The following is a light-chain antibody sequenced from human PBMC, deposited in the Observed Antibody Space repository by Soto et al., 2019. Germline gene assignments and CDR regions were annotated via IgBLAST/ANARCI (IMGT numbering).Light chain of an antibody. CDR2: EGK. CDR3: QFYDRRGE. Sequence: NFMLTQPHSVSESPGKTVTISCTGSSGSIASNHAQWYQQRPGGVTTTVIYEGKQRPSGVPDRFSVSIDSSSNSASLPISGRKPEDEAASRVQFYDRRGEFGGGTKVTVL. V-gene: IGLV6-57*02. CDR1: SGSIASNH. J-gene: IGLJ2*01.